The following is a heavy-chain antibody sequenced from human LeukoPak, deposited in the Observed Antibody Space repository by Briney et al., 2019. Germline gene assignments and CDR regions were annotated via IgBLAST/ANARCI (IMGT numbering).Heavy chain of an antibody. V-gene: IGHV1-2*02. Sequence: ASVKVSCKASGYTFNGYYMHWARQAPGQGLEWMGWINPNSGGTNYAQQFQGRVTMTRDTSISTAYMELSRLRSDDTAVYYCARVRGYSYGPTFDYWGQGTLVTVSS. CDR3: ARVRGYSYGPTFDY. J-gene: IGHJ4*02. D-gene: IGHD5-18*01. CDR1: GYTFNGYY. CDR2: INPNSGGT.